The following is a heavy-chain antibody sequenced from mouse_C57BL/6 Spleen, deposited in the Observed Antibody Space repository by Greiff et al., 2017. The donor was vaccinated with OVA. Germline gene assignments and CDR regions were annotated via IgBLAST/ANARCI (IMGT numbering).Heavy chain of an antibody. J-gene: IGHJ2*01. CDR3: AGGTMITTSFDY. CDR1: GYSITSGSY. CDR2: ISYDGSN. Sequence: VQLKESGPGLVKPSQSLSLTCSVTGYSITSGSYWNWIRQFPGNKLEWMGYISYDGSNNYNPSLQNRISITRDTSKNQFFLQLHSVTTDDAATYSCAGGTMITTSFDYWGQGTTLTVSS. D-gene: IGHD2-4*01. V-gene: IGHV3-6*01.